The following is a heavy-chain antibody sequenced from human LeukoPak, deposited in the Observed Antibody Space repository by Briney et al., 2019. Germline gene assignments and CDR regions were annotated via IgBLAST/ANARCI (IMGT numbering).Heavy chain of an antibody. CDR3: AKGDQQWLVRYFDY. V-gene: IGHV3-23*01. CDR2: ISGSGGST. Sequence: PGGSLRLSCAASGFTFSSYAMSWVRQAPGKGLEWVSTISGSGGSTYYADSVKGRFTVSRDNSKNTLYLQMNSLRAEDTAVYYCAKGDQQWLVRYFDYWGQGTLVTVSS. D-gene: IGHD6-19*01. CDR1: GFTFSSYA. J-gene: IGHJ4*02.